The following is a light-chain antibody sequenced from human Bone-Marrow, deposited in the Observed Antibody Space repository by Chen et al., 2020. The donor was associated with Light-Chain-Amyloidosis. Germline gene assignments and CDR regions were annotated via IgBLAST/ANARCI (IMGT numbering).Light chain of an antibody. V-gene: IGKV3-20*01. Sequence: VLMQSPGPLSLSPRERATLSCRASLSFSRGYLDWYQQTPGHAPRLHIYAASSRATGIPDRFSGSESGTDFTLTISRLEPEDFAVYYCQQYGSSPRFTFGPGTKVDIK. CDR1: LSFSRGY. J-gene: IGKJ3*01. CDR2: AAS. CDR3: QQYGSSPRFT.